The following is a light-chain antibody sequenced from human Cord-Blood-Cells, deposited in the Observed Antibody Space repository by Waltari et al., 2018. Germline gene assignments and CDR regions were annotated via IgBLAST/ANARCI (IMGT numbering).Light chain of an antibody. CDR3: QQFNSYPLT. CDR2: DAS. J-gene: IGKJ4*01. V-gene: IGKV1-13*02. CDR1: QGISSA. Sequence: AIQLTQSPSSLSASVGDRVTITCRASQGISSALAWYQQKPGKAPKLLIYDASSVESGDPSRFSCSRSGTDFTLTISSVQPEDFATYYCQQFNSYPLTFGGGTKVEIK.